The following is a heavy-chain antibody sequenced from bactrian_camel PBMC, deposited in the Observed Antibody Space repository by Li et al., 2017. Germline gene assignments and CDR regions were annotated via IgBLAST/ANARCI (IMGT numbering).Heavy chain of an antibody. J-gene: IGHJ4*01. CDR1: GAIANHNY. CDR3: AADYGECTVASSELRMVDY. Sequence: VQLVESGGDSVQAEGSLRLSCAASGAIANHNYFGWFRQARGKGREGVAAISAGDGDTWYDGSVKGRFTISQDTAKNSVFLEMNSLKPEDTAMYYCAADYGECTVASSELRMVDYWGQGTQVTV. V-gene: IGHV3S40*01. D-gene: IGHD6*01. CDR2: ISAGDGDT.